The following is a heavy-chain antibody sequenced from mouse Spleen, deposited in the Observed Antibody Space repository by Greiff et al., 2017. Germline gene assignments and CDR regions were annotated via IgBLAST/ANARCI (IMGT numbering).Heavy chain of an antibody. CDR1: GFTFSDYY. CDR3: ARGSYRYDELDY. D-gene: IGHD2-14*01. Sequence: EVQVVESEGGLVQPGSSMKLSCTASGFTFSDYYMAWVRQVPEKGLEWVANINYDGSSTYYLDSLKSRFIISRDNAKNILYLQMSSLKSEDTATYYCARGSYRYDELDYWGQGTTLTVSS. V-gene: IGHV5-16*01. J-gene: IGHJ2*01. CDR2: INYDGSST.